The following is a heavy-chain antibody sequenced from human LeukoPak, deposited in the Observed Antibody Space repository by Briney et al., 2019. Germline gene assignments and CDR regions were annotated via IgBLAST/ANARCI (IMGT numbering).Heavy chain of an antibody. D-gene: IGHD3-10*01. V-gene: IGHV1-18*04. J-gene: IGHJ4*02. CDR2: ISAYNGNT. Sequence: ASVKVSCKASGYTFTSYGISWVRQAPGQGLEWMGWISAYNGNTNYAQKLQGRVTMTTDTSTSTAYMELRSLRSDDTAVYYCAGEVLTYYYGSGSAYYFDYWGQGTLVTVSS. CDR1: GYTFTSYG. CDR3: AGEVLTYYYGSGSAYYFDY.